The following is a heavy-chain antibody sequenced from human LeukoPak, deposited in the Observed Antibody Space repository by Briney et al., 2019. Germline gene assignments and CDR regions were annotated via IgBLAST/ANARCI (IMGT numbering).Heavy chain of an antibody. Sequence: TLSLTFTVSGGSISSGSYYWSWIRPPAGKGLEWIGRIYTSGSTNYNPSLKSRVTISVDTSKNQFSLKLSSVTAADTAVYYCAIGYYDSSGYYVWGQGTMVTVSS. CDR1: GGSISSGSYY. CDR3: AIGYYDSSGYYV. V-gene: IGHV4-61*02. D-gene: IGHD3-22*01. CDR2: IYTSGST. J-gene: IGHJ3*01.